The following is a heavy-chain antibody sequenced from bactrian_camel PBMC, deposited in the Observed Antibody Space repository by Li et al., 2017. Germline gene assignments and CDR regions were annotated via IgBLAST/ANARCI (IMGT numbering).Heavy chain of an antibody. Sequence: QLVESGGGSVQTGESLRLCRAASGSGWARSRICMGWIRQALGKEREGVALLDGNGQSKYADSVKGRFTISKENANNTINLMMNSLKPEDTAMYYCAANFGPYCSGPYLARRANFLGQGTQVTVS. CDR1: GSGWARSRIC. D-gene: IGHD2*01. V-gene: IGHV3S10*01. J-gene: IGHJ4*01. CDR2: LDGNGQS.